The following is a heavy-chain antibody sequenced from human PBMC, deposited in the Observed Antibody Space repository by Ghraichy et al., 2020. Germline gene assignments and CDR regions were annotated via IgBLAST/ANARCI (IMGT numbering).Heavy chain of an antibody. Sequence: ETLSLTCVGSGFTFSGYSMNWVRQSPGKGLEWVGYITSSSRSRFYADSVKGRFTISRDNAQNSLSLQMNSLRDEDTAVYYCARGSKVVRFFYYDGMDVWGQGTAVTVSS. CDR1: GFTFSGYS. D-gene: IGHD4-23*01. CDR3: ARGSKVVRFFYYDGMDV. J-gene: IGHJ6*02. V-gene: IGHV3-48*02. CDR2: ITSSSRSR.